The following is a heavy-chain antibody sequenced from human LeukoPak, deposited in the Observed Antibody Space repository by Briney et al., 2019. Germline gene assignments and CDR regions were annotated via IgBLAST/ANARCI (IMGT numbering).Heavy chain of an antibody. CDR3: ARGPYSYDSSGAFDI. CDR1: GGSVSTSNYY. V-gene: IGHV4-39*07. CDR2: IFYSGST. Sequence: SETLSLTCTVSGGSVSTSNYYWGWIRQPPGKGLGWIGNIFYSGSTYYGPSLKSRLTISLDTSKNQFSLKLSSVTAADTAVYFCARGPYSYDSSGAFDIWGQGTMVTVSS. D-gene: IGHD3-22*01. J-gene: IGHJ3*02.